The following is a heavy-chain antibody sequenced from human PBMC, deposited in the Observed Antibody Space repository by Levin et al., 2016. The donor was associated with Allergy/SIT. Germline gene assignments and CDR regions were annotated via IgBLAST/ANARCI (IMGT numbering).Heavy chain of an antibody. CDR2: ISYDGSNK. CDR1: GFTFSSYG. J-gene: IGHJ6*04. CDR3: AKGVTMDV. V-gene: IGHV3-30*18. Sequence: SCAASGFTFSSYGMHWVRQAPGKGLEWVAVISYDGSNKYYADSVKGRFTISRDNSKNTLYLQMNSLRAEDTAVYYCAKGVTMDVWGKGTTVTVSS. D-gene: IGHD2-8*01.